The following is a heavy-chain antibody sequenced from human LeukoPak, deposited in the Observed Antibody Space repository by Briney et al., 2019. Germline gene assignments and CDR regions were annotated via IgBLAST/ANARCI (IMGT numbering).Heavy chain of an antibody. CDR1: GFTFSSYG. V-gene: IGHV3-30*03. CDR3: TPSPGDTVTTDY. CDR2: ISYDGSNK. D-gene: IGHD4-17*01. Sequence: GGSLRLSCAASGFTFSSYGMHWVRQAPGKGLEWVAVISYDGSNKNYADSVKGRFTISRDNSNNTLSLQMNSLRAEDTALYYCTPSPGDTVTTDYWGQGTLVTVSS. J-gene: IGHJ4*02.